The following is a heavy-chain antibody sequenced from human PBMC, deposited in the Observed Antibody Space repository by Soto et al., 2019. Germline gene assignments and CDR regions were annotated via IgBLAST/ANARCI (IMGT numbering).Heavy chain of an antibody. J-gene: IGHJ6*02. D-gene: IGHD6-6*01. Sequence: EVQLVESGGGLVQPGGSLRLSCAASGFTFSSYEMNWVRQAPGKGLEWLSFISNTGSTVYYVDSVKGRFTVSRDNAKNALYLQMNSLRPEDTAVDFCARDRLDSTSPCDYYYYGLDVWGQGTTVTVSS. CDR2: ISNTGSTV. V-gene: IGHV3-48*03. CDR1: GFTFSSYE. CDR3: ARDRLDSTSPCDYYYYGLDV.